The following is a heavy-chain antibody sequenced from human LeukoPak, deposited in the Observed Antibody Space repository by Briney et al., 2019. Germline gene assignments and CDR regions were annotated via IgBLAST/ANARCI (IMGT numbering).Heavy chain of an antibody. V-gene: IGHV3-30*02. D-gene: IGHD4-17*01. CDR3: AALHTGTFVDY. CDR2: IRYDGITK. J-gene: IGHJ4*02. CDR1: GFSFSGYG. Sequence: GGSLRLSCAASGFSFSGYGMHWVRQVPGKGREWVAFIRYDGITKFYIDSVKGRFAISRDNSKNTLSLQMNSLRTEDTAVYYCAALHTGTFVDYWGQGTLVTVSS.